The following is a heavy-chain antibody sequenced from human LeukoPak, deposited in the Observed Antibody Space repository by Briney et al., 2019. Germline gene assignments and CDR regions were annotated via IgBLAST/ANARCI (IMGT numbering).Heavy chain of an antibody. CDR3: AKEGLGSSWNPNYFDY. CDR2: ISYDGSNK. V-gene: IGHV3-30*18. Sequence: PGGSLRLSCAASGFTLSAYAMHWVRQAPGKGLEWGAVISYDGSNKYYADFVKGRFTISRDSSKNTLYLQVNSLRAEDTAVYYCAKEGLGSSWNPNYFDYWGQGTLVTVSS. J-gene: IGHJ4*02. CDR1: GFTLSAYA. D-gene: IGHD6-13*01.